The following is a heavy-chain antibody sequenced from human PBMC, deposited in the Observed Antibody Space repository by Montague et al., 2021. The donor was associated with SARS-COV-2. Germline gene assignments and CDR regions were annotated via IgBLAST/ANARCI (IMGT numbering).Heavy chain of an antibody. J-gene: IGHJ6*02. V-gene: IGHV4-59*01. CDR2: IYYSGST. D-gene: IGHD3-22*01. Sequence: SETLSLTCTVSGGSISNYYWSWIRQPPGRGLEWIGYIYYSGSTDYSPSLKSRVTISLDTSKNQFPLKVTSVTAADTAVYYCAWGGGYYNYGLDVWGPGTTVTVSS. CDR1: GGSISNYY. CDR3: AWGGGYYNYGLDV.